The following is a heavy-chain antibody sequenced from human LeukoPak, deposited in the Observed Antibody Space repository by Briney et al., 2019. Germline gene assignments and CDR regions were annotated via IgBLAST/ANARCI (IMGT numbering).Heavy chain of an antibody. J-gene: IGHJ4*02. V-gene: IGHV4-39*01. D-gene: IGHD1-26*01. Sequence: SETLSLTCTVSGGSISSSSYYWGWIRQPPGKGLEWIGSIYYSGSTYNNPSLKSRVTISVDTSKNQFSLKLSSVTAADTAVYYCARLYSGSYGFDYWGQGTLVTVSS. CDR1: GGSISSSSYY. CDR2: IYYSGST. CDR3: ARLYSGSYGFDY.